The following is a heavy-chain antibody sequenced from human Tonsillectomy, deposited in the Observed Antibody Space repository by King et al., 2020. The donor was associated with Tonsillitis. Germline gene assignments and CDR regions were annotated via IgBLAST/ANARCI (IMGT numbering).Heavy chain of an antibody. CDR3: AKARSGIAAAGTNY. CDR1: GFTFSSYA. CDR2: ISSSGDNT. V-gene: IGHV3-23*04. J-gene: IGHJ4*02. D-gene: IGHD6-13*01. Sequence: VQLVESGGGLVQPGGSLRLSCAASGFTFSSYAMSWVRQAPGKGLEWVSTISSSGDNTYYADSVKGRFTISRDNSKNTLYLQMNSLRAEDTAVYYCAKARSGIAAAGTNYWGQGTLVTVSS.